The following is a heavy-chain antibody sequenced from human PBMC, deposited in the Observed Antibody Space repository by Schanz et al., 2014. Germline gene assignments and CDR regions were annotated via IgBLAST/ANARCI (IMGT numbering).Heavy chain of an antibody. Sequence: QVQLVDSGGGLVKPGGSLRLSCAASGFTFSDYYMTWIRQAPGKGLEWVSDISDSGDSTHYADSVKGRFTISRDNGETSVYLQINSLRVEDTAVYYCARFLARYQYYGVDVWGQGTTVTVSS. V-gene: IGHV3-11*01. D-gene: IGHD3-3*01. CDR1: GFTFSDYY. CDR3: ARFLARYQYYGVDV. J-gene: IGHJ6*02. CDR2: ISDSGDST.